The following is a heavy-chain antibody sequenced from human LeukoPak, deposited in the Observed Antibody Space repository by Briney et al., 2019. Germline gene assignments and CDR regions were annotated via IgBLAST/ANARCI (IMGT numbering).Heavy chain of an antibody. CDR2: MNPNSGNT. CDR3: ARVRGWMYFDY. Sequence: ASVKVSCKASGYTFTSYEINWVRQATGQGLEWMGWMNPNSGNTDYAQKFQGRLTITRNTSISTVYMELSSLRSEDTAVYYCARVRGWMYFDYWGQGTLVTVSS. D-gene: IGHD6-19*01. CDR1: GYTFTSYE. J-gene: IGHJ4*02. V-gene: IGHV1-8*03.